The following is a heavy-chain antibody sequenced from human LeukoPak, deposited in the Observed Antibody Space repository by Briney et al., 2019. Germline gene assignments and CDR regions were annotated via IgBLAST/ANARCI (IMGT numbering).Heavy chain of an antibody. V-gene: IGHV4-61*01. J-gene: IGHJ4*02. CDR1: GGSISSGSYY. CDR2: IYYSGST. CDR3: ARDRGSRVDY. Sequence: SETLSLTCTVSGGSISSGSYYWSWIRQPPGKGLEWIGYIYYSGSTNYNPSLKSRVTISVDTSKNQFSLKLSSVTAADTAVYYCARDRGSRVDYWGQGTLVTVSS.